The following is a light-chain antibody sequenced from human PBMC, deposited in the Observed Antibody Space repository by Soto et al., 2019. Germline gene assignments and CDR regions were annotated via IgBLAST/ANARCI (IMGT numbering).Light chain of an antibody. V-gene: IGLV2-14*01. Sequence: QSALTQPASVSGSPGQSITISCTGTTSDVGTYDYVSWYQHQPGKAPKVMIYEVSNRPSGVSDRFSGSKSGNTASLTISGLQAEDEADYYCGTWDSSLSAAVFGGGTQLTVL. CDR2: EVS. CDR1: TSDVGTYDY. J-gene: IGLJ7*01. CDR3: GTWDSSLSAAV.